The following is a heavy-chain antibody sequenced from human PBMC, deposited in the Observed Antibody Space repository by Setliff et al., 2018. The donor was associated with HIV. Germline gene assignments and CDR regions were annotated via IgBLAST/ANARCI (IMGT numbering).Heavy chain of an antibody. J-gene: IGHJ4*02. Sequence: SVKVSCKTSGGSFSNYAISWVRQAPGQGLEWVGGIIPSFDTPVYAQKFQDKVTITADTSASTAYMELSSLRSEDTAVYYCARYGPLPHADYYFDYWGQGTLVTVSS. V-gene: IGHV1-69*06. CDR1: GGSFSNYA. D-gene: IGHD3-10*01. CDR3: ARYGPLPHADYYFDY. CDR2: IIPSFDTP.